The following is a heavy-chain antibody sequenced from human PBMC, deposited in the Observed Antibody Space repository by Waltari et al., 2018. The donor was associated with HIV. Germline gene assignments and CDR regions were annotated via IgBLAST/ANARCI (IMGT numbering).Heavy chain of an antibody. V-gene: IGHV3-23*01. CDR2: ISGGANT. J-gene: IGHJ5*02. CDR3: AKHREYYYDSGSFNWFDP. D-gene: IGHD3-10*01. CDR1: GFTFSSYA. Sequence: EVQLLESGGGLVQVGGSLRLSCAASGFTFSSYALSWVRQAPGKGLAWVSGISGGANTYYAAFAKGRFTISRDNSMSTLYLELSSLRADDTAIYFCAKHREYYYDSGSFNWFDPWGQGTLVTVSS.